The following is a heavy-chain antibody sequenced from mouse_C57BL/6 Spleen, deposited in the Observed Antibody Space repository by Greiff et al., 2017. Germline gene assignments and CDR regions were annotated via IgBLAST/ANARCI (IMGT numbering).Heavy chain of an antibody. J-gene: IGHJ3*01. Sequence: QVQLQQPGTALVKPGASVKLSCKASGYTFTSYWMHWVKQRPGQGLEWIGNINPSNGGTNYNEKFKSKATLTVDKSSSTASMQLSSLTSEDSAVYYCARDYSNYRAWFAYWGQGTLVTVSA. V-gene: IGHV1-53*01. CDR3: ARDYSNYRAWFAY. CDR1: GYTFTSYW. D-gene: IGHD2-5*01. CDR2: INPSNGGT.